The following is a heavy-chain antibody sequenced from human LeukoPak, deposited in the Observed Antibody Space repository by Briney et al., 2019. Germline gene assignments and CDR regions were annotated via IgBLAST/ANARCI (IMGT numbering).Heavy chain of an antibody. CDR3: ARRGGSGRAFDY. Sequence: PSETLSLTCSVSGASISGGTYYWGWIRQPPGKGLEWIGSIYYTGSTYDNPSLKSRVTISVDTSKDQFSLKLSSVTAADTAVYYCARRGGSGRAFDYWGQGTLVTVSS. V-gene: IGHV4-39*01. D-gene: IGHD1-26*01. CDR2: IYYTGST. J-gene: IGHJ4*02. CDR1: GASISGGTYY.